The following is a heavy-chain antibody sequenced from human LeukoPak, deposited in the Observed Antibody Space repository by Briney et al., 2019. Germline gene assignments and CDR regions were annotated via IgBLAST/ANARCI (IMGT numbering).Heavy chain of an antibody. Sequence: SGGSLRLSCAASGFIFSNYNMNWVRQAPGKGLEGVAYISGSCTINYYADSVKGRFTVSRDNAKDSLYLQMNSLRAEDTAVYYCARDFLEDTQWGQGTLVTASS. CDR3: ARDFLEDTQ. J-gene: IGHJ4*02. V-gene: IGHV3-48*01. CDR2: ISGSCTIN. D-gene: IGHD2-15*01. CDR1: GFIFSNYN.